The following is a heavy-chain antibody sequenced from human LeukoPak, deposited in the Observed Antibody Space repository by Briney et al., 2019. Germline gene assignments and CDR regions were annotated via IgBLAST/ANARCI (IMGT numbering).Heavy chain of an antibody. CDR2: ISGSGGST. V-gene: IGHV3-23*01. J-gene: IGHJ6*02. Sequence: PGGSLRLSCAASGFTFSSYAMSWVRQAPGKGLEWVSAISGSGGSTYYADSVKGRFTISRDNSKNTLYLQMNSLRAEDTAVYYCAKDLAPIAVAGLYYYYGMDVWGQGTTVTVSS. CDR3: AKDLAPIAVAGLYYYYGMDV. CDR1: GFTFSSYA. D-gene: IGHD6-19*01.